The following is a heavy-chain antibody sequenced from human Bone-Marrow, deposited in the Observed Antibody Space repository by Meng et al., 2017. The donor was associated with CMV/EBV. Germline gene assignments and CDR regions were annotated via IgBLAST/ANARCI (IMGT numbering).Heavy chain of an antibody. D-gene: IGHD6-19*01. CDR1: GFTFSSYA. V-gene: IGHV3-15*01. CDR2: IKSKTDGGTT. Sequence: GESLKISCAASGFTFSSYAMSWVRQAPGKGLEWVGRIKSKTDGGTTDYAAPVKGRFTISRDDSKNTLYLQMNSLKTEDTAVYYCTTGLGGPQLDYWGQGTLVTVYS. J-gene: IGHJ4*02. CDR3: TTGLGGPQLDY.